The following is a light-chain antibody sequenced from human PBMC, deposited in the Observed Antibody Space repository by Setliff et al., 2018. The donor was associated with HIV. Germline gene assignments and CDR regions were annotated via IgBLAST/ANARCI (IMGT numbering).Light chain of an antibody. Sequence: QSVLTQPASVSGSPGQSIIISCTGTSSDIGAYDHVFWYRQYPGKAPQLMIYDVSNRASGVSDRFSASKSGNTASLTISGLQPEDEADCYCSSYTSTNTDVFGSGTKGTVL. CDR1: SSDIGAYDH. V-gene: IGLV2-14*01. CDR3: SSYTSTNTDV. J-gene: IGLJ1*01. CDR2: DVS.